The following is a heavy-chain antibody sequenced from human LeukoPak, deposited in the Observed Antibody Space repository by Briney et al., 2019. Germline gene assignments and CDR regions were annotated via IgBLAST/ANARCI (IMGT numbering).Heavy chain of an antibody. CDR2: IYYSGST. CDR3: ARGDVHYYDSSGYLDY. CDR1: GGSISSGGYY. J-gene: IGHJ4*02. V-gene: IGHV4-31*03. D-gene: IGHD3-22*01. Sequence: SETLSLTCTVSGGSISSGGYYWSWIRQHPGKGLEWIGYIYYSGSTYYNPSLKSRVTISVDTSKNQFSLKLSSVTAADTAVYFCARGDVHYYDSSGYLDYWGQGTLVTVSS.